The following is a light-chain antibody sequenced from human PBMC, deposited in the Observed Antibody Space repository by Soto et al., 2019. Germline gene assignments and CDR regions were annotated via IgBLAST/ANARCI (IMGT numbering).Light chain of an antibody. CDR3: SSKTSSRTPFV. CDR1: SSDVGGYNY. V-gene: IGLV2-14*01. J-gene: IGLJ1*01. CDR2: EVN. Sequence: QSALAQPASVSGSPGQSITISCTGTSSDVGGYNYVSWYQQHPGNAPRLMIYEVNNRPSGVPNRFSGSKSGSTASLTISGLQAEDEADYYCSSKTSSRTPFVFGTGTKVTV.